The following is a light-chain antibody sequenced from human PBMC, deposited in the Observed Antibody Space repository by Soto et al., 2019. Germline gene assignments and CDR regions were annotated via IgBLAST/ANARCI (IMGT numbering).Light chain of an antibody. J-gene: IGKJ3*01. CDR2: GAS. CDR1: QSVSSSY. V-gene: IGKV3-20*01. CDR3: QEYGSSLFT. Sequence: EIVLTQSPGTLSLSPGERATLSCRASQSVSSSYLAWYQQKPGQAPRLLIYGASSRATGIPDRFSGSGSGTDFTLPISRQEPEDFAVYYCQEYGSSLFTFGPETKVDIK.